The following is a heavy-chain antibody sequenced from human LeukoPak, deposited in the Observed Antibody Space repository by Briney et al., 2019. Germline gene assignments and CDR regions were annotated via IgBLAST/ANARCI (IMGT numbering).Heavy chain of an antibody. D-gene: IGHD2-21*01. CDR2: ISGSGGST. CDR3: AKDLISAIPINYFDY. V-gene: IGHV3-23*01. CDR1: GFTFSSYA. Sequence: GGSLRLSCAASGFTFSSYAMSWVRQAPGKGLEWVSAISGSGGSTHYADSVKGRFTISRDNSKNTLYLQMNSLRAEDTAVYYCAKDLISAIPINYFDYWGQGTLVTVSS. J-gene: IGHJ4*02.